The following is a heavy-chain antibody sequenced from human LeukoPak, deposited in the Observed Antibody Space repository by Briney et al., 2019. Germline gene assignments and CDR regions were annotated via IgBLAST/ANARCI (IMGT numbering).Heavy chain of an antibody. D-gene: IGHD3-22*01. V-gene: IGHV4-31*03. CDR1: GGSISSGGYY. Sequence: SETLSLTCTVSGGSISSGGYYWSWIRQHPGKGLEWIGYIYYSGSTYYNPSLKSRVTISVDTSKNQFSLKLSSVTAADTAVYYCARGGDYDSSGYYYVSAPSFDYWGQGTLVTVSS. CDR3: ARGGDYDSSGYYYVSAPSFDY. J-gene: IGHJ4*02. CDR2: IYYSGST.